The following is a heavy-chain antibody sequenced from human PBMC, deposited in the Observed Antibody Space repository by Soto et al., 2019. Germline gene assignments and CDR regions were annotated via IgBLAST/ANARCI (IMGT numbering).Heavy chain of an antibody. CDR3: ARESGGATATLDYYYFYMDV. Sequence: QVQLVQSGAEVKKPGASVTVSCRSSGDTFNDYYIHWVRQAPGQGLEWMGWINHNSGVTKYEQKVQGWVSMTRDTSIRTVYMQLSRLRSDDTAVYYCARESGGATATLDYYYFYMDVWGTGTTVTVSS. CDR1: GDTFNDYY. D-gene: IGHD5-12*01. V-gene: IGHV1-2*04. CDR2: INHNSGVT. J-gene: IGHJ6*03.